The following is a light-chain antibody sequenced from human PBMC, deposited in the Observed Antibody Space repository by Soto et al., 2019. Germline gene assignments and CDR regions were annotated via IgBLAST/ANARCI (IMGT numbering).Light chain of an antibody. J-gene: IGKJ1*01. CDR2: AAS. Sequence: DIQMTQSPSSLSATVGDRFTITGRALQGISNYLAWNQQKPGKVPKLLIYAASTLQSGVPARFSGSGSGTDVTLTIRSLRPEDVGTYYCQEYNSAPRAFGQGTMVEI. CDR3: QEYNSAPRA. CDR1: QGISNY. V-gene: IGKV1-27*01.